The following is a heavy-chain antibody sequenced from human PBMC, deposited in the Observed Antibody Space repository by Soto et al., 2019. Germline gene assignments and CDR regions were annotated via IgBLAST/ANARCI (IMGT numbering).Heavy chain of an antibody. CDR1: GGTFSSYT. V-gene: IGHV1-69*08. CDR3: ARDPSAGDSAGY. CDR2: IIPILGIA. J-gene: IGHJ4*02. Sequence: QVQLVQSGAEVKKPGSSVKVSCKASGGTFSSYTISWVRQAPGQGLEWMGRIIPILGIANYAQKFQGRVTIAADXSTRTAYMELSSLRSEDTAVYYCARDPSAGDSAGYWGQGTLVTVSS. D-gene: IGHD2-21*01.